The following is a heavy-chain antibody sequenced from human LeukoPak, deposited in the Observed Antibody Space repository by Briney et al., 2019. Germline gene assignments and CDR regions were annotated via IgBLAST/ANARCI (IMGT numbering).Heavy chain of an antibody. Sequence: ASVKVSCKASGYTFTDYYIHWVRQAPGQGLEFMGWINPKSGDTNYAQKLQGRVTMTTDTSTSTAYMELRSLRSDDTAMYYCARVSVLLWFGEFDYWGQGTLVTVSS. CDR2: INPKSGDT. D-gene: IGHD3-10*01. CDR1: GYTFTDYY. J-gene: IGHJ4*02. CDR3: ARVSVLLWFGEFDY. V-gene: IGHV1-2*02.